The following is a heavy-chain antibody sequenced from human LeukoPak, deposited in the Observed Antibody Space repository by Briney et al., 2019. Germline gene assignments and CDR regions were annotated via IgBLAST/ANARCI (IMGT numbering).Heavy chain of an antibody. CDR2: INSDGTDT. J-gene: IGHJ4*02. D-gene: IGHD3-16*01. CDR3: ARGAWGYSVHFDN. Sequence: GSLRLSCATSGFTLSSFWMHWVRQPPGKGLVWVSRINSDGTDTNYADSAKGRFTISRDNTKNTVYLLMNSLGAEDTAVYYCARGAWGYSVHFDNWGQGALVTVSS. V-gene: IGHV3-74*01. CDR1: GFTLSSFW.